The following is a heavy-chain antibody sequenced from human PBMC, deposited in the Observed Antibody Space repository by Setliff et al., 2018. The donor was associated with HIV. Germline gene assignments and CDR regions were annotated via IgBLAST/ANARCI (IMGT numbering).Heavy chain of an antibody. J-gene: IGHJ3*02. CDR1: GFTLSNYW. D-gene: IGHD6-19*01. Sequence: GGSLRLSCAASGFTLSNYWMSWVRQAPGKGLEWVANIKQDGSEKYYVDSVKGRFTISRDNAKNSLYLQMISLRVEDTAVYYCVRGVKDKQWLGTYAFDIWGQGTMVTVS. V-gene: IGHV3-7*03. CDR2: IKQDGSEK. CDR3: VRGVKDKQWLGTYAFDI.